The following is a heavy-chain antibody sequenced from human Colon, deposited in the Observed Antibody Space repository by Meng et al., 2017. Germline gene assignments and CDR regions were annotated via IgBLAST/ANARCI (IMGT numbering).Heavy chain of an antibody. CDR2: IYFSGST. V-gene: IGHV4-59*12. CDR3: AREGGYDLNWFDP. D-gene: IGHD5-12*01. Sequence: QGQLQESGPGLVKPSGTLSLTCTVSGGSITSNYWSWIRQPPGKGLEWIGNIYFSGSTNSNPSLKSRVTISVDTSRNQFSLNLRSVTAADTAVYYCAREGGYDLNWFDPWGQGTLVTVSS. CDR1: GGSITSNY. J-gene: IGHJ5*02.